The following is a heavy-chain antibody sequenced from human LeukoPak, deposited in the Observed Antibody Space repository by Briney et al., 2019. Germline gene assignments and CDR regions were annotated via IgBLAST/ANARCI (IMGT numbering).Heavy chain of an antibody. Sequence: GGTLRLSCAASGFTFSYFAMSWVRQAPGKGLEWVSGSSAGGGSTYYADSVKGRFTISRDNSKNTLYLQMNSLRPEDTAVYYCARDTFEWLAYDYWGQGTLVTVSS. V-gene: IGHV3-23*01. J-gene: IGHJ4*02. CDR3: ARDTFEWLAYDY. CDR1: GFTFSYFA. CDR2: SSAGGGST. D-gene: IGHD6-19*01.